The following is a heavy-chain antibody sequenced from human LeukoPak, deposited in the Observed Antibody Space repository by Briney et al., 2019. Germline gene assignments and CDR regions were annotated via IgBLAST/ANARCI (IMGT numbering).Heavy chain of an antibody. CDR1: GFTFDVYA. Sequence: PGRSLRLSCAASGFTFDVYAMHWVRQAPGKGLEWVSGISWNSGTVGYADSVKGRFTISRDNAKNSLYLQMNSLRAEDTALYYCVKDVGRNYYYGMDVWGQGTTVTVPS. CDR2: ISWNSGTV. J-gene: IGHJ6*02. V-gene: IGHV3-9*01. CDR3: VKDVGRNYYYGMDV.